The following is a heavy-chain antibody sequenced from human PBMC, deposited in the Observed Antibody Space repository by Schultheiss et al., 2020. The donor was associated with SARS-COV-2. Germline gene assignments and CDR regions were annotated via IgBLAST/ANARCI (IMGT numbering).Heavy chain of an antibody. CDR3: AREGCSGGSCSPYFDY. D-gene: IGHD2-15*01. J-gene: IGHJ4*02. V-gene: IGHV4-59*12. CDR1: GGSISSYY. CDR2: IYYSGST. Sequence: SETLSLTCTVSGGSISSYYWSWIRQPPGKGLEWIGYIYYSGSTYYNPSLKSRVTISVDTSKNQFSLKLSSVTAADTAVYYCAREGCSGGSCSPYFDYWGQGTLVTVSS.